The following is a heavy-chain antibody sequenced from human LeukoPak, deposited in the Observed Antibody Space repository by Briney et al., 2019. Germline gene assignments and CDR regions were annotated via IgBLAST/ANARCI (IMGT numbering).Heavy chain of an antibody. CDR2: INTYNGNT. V-gene: IGHV1-18*01. CDR1: GYTLTSYG. D-gene: IGHD3-10*01. Sequence: ASVKVSCKASGYTLTSYGISWVRQAPGQGLEWMGWINTYNGNTKYAQKFQGRVTMTTDTSTSTAYMELSSLRSEDTAVYYCALHYYGSGSYLFDPWGQGTLVTVSS. J-gene: IGHJ5*02. CDR3: ALHYYGSGSYLFDP.